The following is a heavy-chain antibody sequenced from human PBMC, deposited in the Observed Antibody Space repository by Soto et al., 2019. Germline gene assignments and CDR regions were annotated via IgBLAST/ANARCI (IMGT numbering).Heavy chain of an antibody. CDR3: AREGGYDSAFDI. Sequence: QVQLVQSGAEVKKPGASVKVSCKASGYTFTSYAMHWVRQAPGQRLEWMGWINAGNGNTKYSQKFQGRVTITRDTSASTAYMELSSLRSEDTAEYYCAREGGYDSAFDIWGQGTMVTVSS. V-gene: IGHV1-3*01. CDR2: INAGNGNT. CDR1: GYTFTSYA. D-gene: IGHD5-12*01. J-gene: IGHJ3*02.